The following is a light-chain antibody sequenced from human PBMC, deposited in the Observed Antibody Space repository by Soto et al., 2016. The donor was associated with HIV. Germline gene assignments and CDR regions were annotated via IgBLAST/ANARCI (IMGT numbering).Light chain of an antibody. CDR3: QQHINYPWT. V-gene: IGKV1-5*03. CDR2: KAS. Sequence: DTQMTQSPSTLSASVGDRVTTTCRASQSVSWWLAWYQQKPGKAPKLLMYKASNLESGVPSRFSGSGSGTEFTLTISSLQPDDFGTYYCQQHINYPWTFGQGTKVEVK. CDR1: QSVSWW. J-gene: IGKJ1*01.